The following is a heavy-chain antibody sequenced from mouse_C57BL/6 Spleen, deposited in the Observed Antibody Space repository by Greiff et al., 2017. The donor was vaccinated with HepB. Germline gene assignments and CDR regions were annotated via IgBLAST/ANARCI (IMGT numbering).Heavy chain of an antibody. CDR3: ARWDYDYDAMDY. V-gene: IGHV1-50*01. J-gene: IGHJ4*01. CDR1: GYTFTSYW. D-gene: IGHD1-1*02. CDR2: IDPSDSYT. Sequence: QVQLQQPGAELVKPGASVKLSCKASGYTFTSYWMQWVKQRPGQGLEWIGEIDPSDSYTNYNQKFKGKATLTVDTSSSTAYMQHSSLTSEDSAVYYCARWDYDYDAMDYWGQGTSVTVSS.